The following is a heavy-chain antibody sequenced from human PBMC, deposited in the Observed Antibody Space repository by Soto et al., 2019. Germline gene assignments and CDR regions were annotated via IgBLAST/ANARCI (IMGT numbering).Heavy chain of an antibody. CDR1: GYDFSNSW. J-gene: IGHJ6*02. CDR2: IYPGDSDT. CDR3: ARHNTVMGGLNYYYGLDA. V-gene: IGHV5-51*01. Sequence: PGESLKISCXGSGYDFSNSWVGWVRQMPGKGLEWMGIIYPGDSDTRYSPSFQGQVTISADKSISTAYLQWRGLRASDSAIYFCARHNTVMGGLNYYYGLDAWGQGTMVTVSS. D-gene: IGHD5-18*01.